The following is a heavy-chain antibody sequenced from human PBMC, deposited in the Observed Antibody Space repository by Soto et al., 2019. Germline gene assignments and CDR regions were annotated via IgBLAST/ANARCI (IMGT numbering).Heavy chain of an antibody. CDR3: ARDGSVNWSRGYFYY. V-gene: IGHV3-21*01. Sequence: EVQLVESGGGLVKPGGSLRLSCAASGFTFSSYSMNWVRQAPGKGLEWGSYISSSSSYIYYADTVKGRFTISIDNAKNSLYLQMNSLRAEDTAVYYCARDGSVNWSRGYFYYWGQGTLVTVSS. CDR1: GFTFSSYS. J-gene: IGHJ4*02. D-gene: IGHD1-20*01. CDR2: ISSSSSYI.